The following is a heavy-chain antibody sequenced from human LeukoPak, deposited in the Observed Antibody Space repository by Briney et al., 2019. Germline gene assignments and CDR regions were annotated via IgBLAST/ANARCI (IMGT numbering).Heavy chain of an antibody. V-gene: IGHV3-53*01. CDR3: TRLLPSSHHFFDS. CDR1: GFTVSNDY. J-gene: IGHJ4*02. D-gene: IGHD6-6*01. Sequence: PGGSLRLSCAVSGFTVSNDYMSWVRQAPRKGLEWVSVIYGGGDTYYADSVRGRFTISRDKFENTLFLQMDSLRPEDTAVYYCTRLLPSSHHFFDSWGQGTLVTVSS. CDR2: IYGGGDT.